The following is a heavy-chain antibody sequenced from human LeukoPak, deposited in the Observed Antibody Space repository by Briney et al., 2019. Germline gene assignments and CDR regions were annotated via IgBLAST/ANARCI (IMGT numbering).Heavy chain of an antibody. V-gene: IGHV4-38-2*02. Sequence: PSEPLSLTCTGSAYFVCSGYYWDCLRPPPGKGLKWIGIVYHSGSTNYNPSLKSRVTISVDTSKNQFSLKLSSVTAADTAVYYCASRSRGGILTGYSRTGFDLWGQGTLVTVSS. CDR2: VYHSGST. CDR1: AYFVCSGYY. CDR3: ASRSRGGILTGYSRTGFDL. J-gene: IGHJ5*02. D-gene: IGHD3-9*01.